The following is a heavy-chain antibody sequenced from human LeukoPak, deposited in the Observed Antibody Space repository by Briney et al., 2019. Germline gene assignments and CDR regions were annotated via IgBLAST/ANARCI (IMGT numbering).Heavy chain of an antibody. D-gene: IGHD3-10*01. Sequence: PGGSLRLSCAASGFTFSSYSMNWVRQAPGKGLEWVSSISSSSSYIYYADSVKGRFTISRDNAKNSLYLQMNSLRAEDTAVYYCARDAVTLWFGELPYFDYWGQGTLVTVSS. V-gene: IGHV3-21*01. CDR1: GFTFSSYS. CDR2: ISSSSSYI. J-gene: IGHJ4*02. CDR3: ARDAVTLWFGELPYFDY.